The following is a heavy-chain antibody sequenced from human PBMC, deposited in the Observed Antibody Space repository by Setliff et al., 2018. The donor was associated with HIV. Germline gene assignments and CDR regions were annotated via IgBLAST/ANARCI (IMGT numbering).Heavy chain of an antibody. J-gene: IGHJ4*02. Sequence: SETLSLTCTISGASINSGRYYWGWIRQPPGKGLEWIGSVSYTGSTSYNPSLRIRVTISVDTSRNQFSLKVTSVSAADTAVYYCARGTEVGATGFWGQGTLVTVSS. CDR3: ARGTEVGATGF. V-gene: IGHV4-39*01. D-gene: IGHD3-16*01. CDR2: VSYTGST. CDR1: GASINSGRYY.